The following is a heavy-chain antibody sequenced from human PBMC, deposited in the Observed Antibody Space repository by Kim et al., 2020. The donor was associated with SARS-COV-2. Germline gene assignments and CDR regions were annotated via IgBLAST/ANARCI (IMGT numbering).Heavy chain of an antibody. CDR1: GFTFSNYA. V-gene: IGHV3-23*01. D-gene: IGHD3-16*02. Sequence: GGSLRLSCAASGFTFSNYAMRWVRQAPGKGLEWVSRISSNGVTTCYLDSVKGRFSISRDHSKNTLHLQMNSLRAEDTALYYCVKEVYPDACRSSFDSWG. J-gene: IGHJ5*01. CDR3: VKEVYPDACRSSFDS. CDR2: ISSNGVTT.